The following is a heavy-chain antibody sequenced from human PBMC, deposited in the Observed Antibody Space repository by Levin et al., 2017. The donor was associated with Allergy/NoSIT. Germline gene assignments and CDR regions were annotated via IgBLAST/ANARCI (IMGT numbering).Heavy chain of an antibody. D-gene: IGHD2-2*01. Sequence: ASVKVSCKASGYTFKNYGISWVRQAPGQGLEWMGWISTHNGNTNYAQSFQGRVTMITDTSTSTADMELRSLISDVTAVYYCARFVVTPVSYFYMDVWGKGTTVTVSS. V-gene: IGHV1-18*01. CDR1: GYTFKNYG. J-gene: IGHJ6*03. CDR2: ISTHNGNT. CDR3: ARFVVTPVSYFYMDV.